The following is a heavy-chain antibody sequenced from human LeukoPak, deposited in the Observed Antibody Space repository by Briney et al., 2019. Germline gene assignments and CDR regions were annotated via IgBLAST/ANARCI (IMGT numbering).Heavy chain of an antibody. CDR1: GFTFSDYY. V-gene: IGHV3-11*01. CDR2: ISSSGSTI. Sequence: GGSLRLSCAASGFTFSDYYMSWIRQAPGKGLEWGSYISSSGSTIYYADSVKGRFTISRDNAKNSLYLQMNSLRAEDTAVYYCARGSGYYGSGSSDDAFDIWGQGTMVTVSS. CDR3: ARGSGYYGSGSSDDAFDI. J-gene: IGHJ3*02. D-gene: IGHD3-10*01.